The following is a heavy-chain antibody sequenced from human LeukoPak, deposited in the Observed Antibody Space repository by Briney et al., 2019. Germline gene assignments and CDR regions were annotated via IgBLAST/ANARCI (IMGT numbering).Heavy chain of an antibody. CDR2: MSGSGGST. J-gene: IGHJ4*02. CDR1: GFTFNNYA. D-gene: IGHD7-27*01. CDR3: AKLDGPHWGLRYYFDS. V-gene: IGHV3-23*01. Sequence: GGSLRLSCAGSGFTFNNYAMGWVRQAPGKGLEWVSAMSGSGGSTFYADSVKGRFTVSRDTSKNTLYLQMNSLRVEDTAVYYCAKLDGPHWGLRYYFDSWGQGTLVTVSS.